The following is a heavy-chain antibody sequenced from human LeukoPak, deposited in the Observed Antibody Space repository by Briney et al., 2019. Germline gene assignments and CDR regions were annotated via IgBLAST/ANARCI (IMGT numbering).Heavy chain of an antibody. D-gene: IGHD5-24*01. J-gene: IGHJ3*02. V-gene: IGHV1-46*01. CDR2: INPSGGST. CDR1: GFTFTNYN. Sequence: ASVKVSCKASGFTFTNYNMHWVRQAPGQGLEWMGIINPSGGSTNYAQNFQAKVTMTRDTSTSTVYMELSSLRSEDTAVYYCARVRDGYNDAYDIWGQGTMVTVPS. CDR3: ARVRDGYNDAYDI.